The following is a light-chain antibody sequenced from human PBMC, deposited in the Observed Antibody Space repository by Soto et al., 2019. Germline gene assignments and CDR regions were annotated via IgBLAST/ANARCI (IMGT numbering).Light chain of an antibody. J-gene: IGKJ3*01. CDR1: QSISSF. V-gene: IGKV1-39*01. CDR3: QQSYNIPGT. Sequence: DIQLTQSPSSLSASVGDRVIITCRASQSISSFLNWYQQKPGKAPKVLISAASSLQSGVPSRFSGGGSETDFTLTISSLQPEDFATYYCQQSYNIPGTFGPGTKVDIK. CDR2: AAS.